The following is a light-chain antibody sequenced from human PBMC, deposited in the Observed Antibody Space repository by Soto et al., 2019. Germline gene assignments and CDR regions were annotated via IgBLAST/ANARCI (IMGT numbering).Light chain of an antibody. Sequence: DIQMTQSPSTLSASVGDRVTITCRASQSISSWLAWYQQKPGKAPKLLIYVASSLESGVPSRFSGSGSGTEFTLTISSLQPDDFATYYCQHSLTFGGGTKVEIK. V-gene: IGKV1-5*01. CDR1: QSISSW. J-gene: IGKJ4*01. CDR2: VAS. CDR3: QHSLT.